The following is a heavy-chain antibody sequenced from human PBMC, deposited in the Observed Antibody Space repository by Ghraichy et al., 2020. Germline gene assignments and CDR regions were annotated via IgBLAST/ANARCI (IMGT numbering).Heavy chain of an antibody. J-gene: IGHJ4*02. CDR3: AREVGLCGGDCGDY. D-gene: IGHD2-21*02. V-gene: IGHV3-21*01. CDR1: GFTFSSYS. CDR2: ISSSSSYI. Sequence: GSLRLSCAASGFTFSSYSMNWVRQAPGKGLEWVSSISSSSSYIYYADSVKGRFTISRDNAKNSLYLLMNSLRAEDTAVYYCAREVGLCGGDCGDYWGQGTLVTVSS.